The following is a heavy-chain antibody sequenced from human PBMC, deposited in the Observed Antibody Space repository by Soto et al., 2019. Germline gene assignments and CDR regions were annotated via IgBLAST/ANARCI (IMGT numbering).Heavy chain of an antibody. Sequence: QVQLVQSGAEVKKPGSSVKVSCKASGGTFSSYAISWVRQAPGQVLEWMGGIIPIFGTANYAQKFQGRVTITADKATSTAYMELSSLRSEDTAVYYCATPSNDIAAEGGYYGMDVWGQGTTVTVSS. J-gene: IGHJ6*02. CDR3: ATPSNDIAAEGGYYGMDV. CDR1: GGTFSSYA. D-gene: IGHD6-13*01. CDR2: IIPIFGTA. V-gene: IGHV1-69*06.